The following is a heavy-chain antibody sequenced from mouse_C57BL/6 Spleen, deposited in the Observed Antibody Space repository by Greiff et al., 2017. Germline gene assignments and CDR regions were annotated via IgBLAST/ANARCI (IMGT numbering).Heavy chain of an antibody. J-gene: IGHJ2*01. CDR2: IHPNSGST. CDR1: GYTFTSYW. V-gene: IGHV1-64*01. Sequence: QVQLQQSGAELVKPGASVKLSCKASGYTFTSYWMHWVKQRPGQGLEWIGMIHPNSGSTNYNEKFKSKATLTVDKSSSTAYMQLSSLTSEDSAVYYCAREDYGSSLDYWGKGTTLTVSS. D-gene: IGHD1-1*01. CDR3: AREDYGSSLDY.